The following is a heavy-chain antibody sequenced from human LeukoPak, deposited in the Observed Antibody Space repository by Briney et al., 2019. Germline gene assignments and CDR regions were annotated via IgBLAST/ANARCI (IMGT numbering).Heavy chain of an antibody. D-gene: IGHD3-10*01. CDR1: GGSISSSSYY. Sequence: SETLSLTCTVSGGSISSSSYYWGWIRQPPGKGLEWIGSIYYSGSTYYNPSPKSRVTISVDTSKNQFSLKLSSVTAADTAVYYCATSKTQLWAFDYWGQGTLVTVSS. CDR2: IYYSGST. J-gene: IGHJ4*02. V-gene: IGHV4-39*01. CDR3: ATSKTQLWAFDY.